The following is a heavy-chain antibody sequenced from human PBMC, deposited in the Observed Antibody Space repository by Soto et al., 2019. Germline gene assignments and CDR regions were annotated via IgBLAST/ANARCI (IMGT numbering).Heavy chain of an antibody. J-gene: IGHJ5*02. CDR2: ISGSGGST. CDR1: GFTFSSYA. D-gene: IGHD3-10*01. CDR3: VRTYYYGSGSYPRFDP. Sequence: EVQLLESGGGLVQAGGSLRLSCAASGFTFSSYAMSWVRQAPGKGLEWVSTISGSGGSTYYADSVKGRFTISRDNSKNTLYLQMNSLRAEDTALYYCVRTYYYGSGSYPRFDPWGQGTLVTVSS. V-gene: IGHV3-23*01.